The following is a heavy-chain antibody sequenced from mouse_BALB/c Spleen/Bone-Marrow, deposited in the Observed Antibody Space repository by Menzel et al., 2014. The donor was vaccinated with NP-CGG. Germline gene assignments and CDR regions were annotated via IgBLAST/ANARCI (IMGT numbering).Heavy chain of an antibody. V-gene: IGHV1-67*01. D-gene: IGHD2-14*01. J-gene: IGHJ4*01. CDR3: AREVRAPWYAMDY. CDR1: GYTFTDYA. Sequence: VKLQESGPEVVRPGVSVEISCKGSGYTFTDYAMHWVKQSHAKSLEWIGVISTYNGNTNYNQKFKGKATMTVDKSSSTAYMELARLTSEDSAIYYCAREVRAPWYAMDYWGQGTSVTVSS. CDR2: ISTYNGNT.